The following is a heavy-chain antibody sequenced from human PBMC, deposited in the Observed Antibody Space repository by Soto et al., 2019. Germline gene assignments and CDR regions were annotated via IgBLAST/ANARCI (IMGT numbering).Heavy chain of an antibody. J-gene: IGHJ3*02. CDR1: GFTFRDYA. CDR2: LSGSLNSA. Sequence: GQGLQSGGGFGQPGGALRLSCAAGGFTFRDYAMTWGRQAPGEGLEWVSTLSGSLNSAFYADSVKGRFTISRDSSDNILYLQMNILRDEDTAVYYCARDAGFPDFGVIKHVFDIWGQGTLVTVSS. V-gene: IGHV3-23*01. D-gene: IGHD3-3*01. CDR3: ARDAGFPDFGVIKHVFDI.